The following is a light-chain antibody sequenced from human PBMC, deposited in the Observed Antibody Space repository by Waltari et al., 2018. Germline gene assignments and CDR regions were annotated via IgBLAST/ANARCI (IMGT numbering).Light chain of an antibody. CDR1: SPNIGAGYD. V-gene: IGLV1-40*01. J-gene: IGLJ3*02. CDR3: QSYDSSLSGWV. Sequence: QSVLTQPPSVSGAPGQRVTISCTGSSPNIGAGYDVHWYQQLPGPAPKRLIYGNSNRPSGVPDRFSGSKSGTSASLAITGLQAEDEADYYCQSYDSSLSGWVFGGGTKLTVL. CDR2: GNS.